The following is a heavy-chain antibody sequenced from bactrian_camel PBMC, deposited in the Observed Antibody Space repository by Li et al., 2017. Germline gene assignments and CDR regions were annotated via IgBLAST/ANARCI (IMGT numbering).Heavy chain of an antibody. V-gene: IGHV3S53*01. D-gene: IGHD6*01. CDR2: IDSYGRA. Sequence: HVQLVESGGDSVQIGGSLRLSCVVSGHSRGSNCVGWYRLPPGRAPAEREGIAAIDSYGRATYVDAVEGRFTISKDNAKNTVYQQMDSLKPEDTAMYYCAAEINKANVYAGSWYPGSGYWGQGTQVTVS. J-gene: IGHJ6*01. CDR1: GHSRGSNC. CDR3: AAEINKANVYAGSWYPGSGY.